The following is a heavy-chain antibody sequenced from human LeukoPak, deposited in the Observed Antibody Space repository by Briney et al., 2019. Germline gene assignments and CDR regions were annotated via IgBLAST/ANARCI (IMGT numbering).Heavy chain of an antibody. J-gene: IGHJ4*02. Sequence: GGSLRLXCAASGFTFSSYGMHWVRQAPGKGLEWVAFIRYDGSNKYYADSVKGRFTISRDNSKNTLYLQMNSLRAEDTAVYYCARYSSSSFDYWGQGTLVTVSS. CDR3: ARYSSSSFDY. CDR1: GFTFSSYG. CDR2: IRYDGSNK. D-gene: IGHD6-6*01. V-gene: IGHV3-30*02.